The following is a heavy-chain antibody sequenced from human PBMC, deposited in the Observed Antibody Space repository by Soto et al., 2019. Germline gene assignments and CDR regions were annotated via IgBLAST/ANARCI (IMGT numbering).Heavy chain of an antibody. J-gene: IGHJ3*02. CDR2: VTPSGGS. CDR1: GGSFNSYF. V-gene: IGHV4-34*01. CDR3: TTSGRRWPDAFDI. D-gene: IGHD2-15*01. Sequence: QVQLQQWGAGLLKPSETMSLTCAVYGGSFNSYFWYWVRQPPGKGLEWIGDVTPSGGSNYNPSLKSRVTISKDTSKNKFSMKVTCATAADTAVYYCTTSGRRWPDAFDIWAQGAMVTVSP.